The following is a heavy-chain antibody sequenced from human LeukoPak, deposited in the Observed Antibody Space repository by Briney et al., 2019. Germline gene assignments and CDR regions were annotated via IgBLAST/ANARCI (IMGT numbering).Heavy chain of an antibody. D-gene: IGHD7-27*01. CDR3: ARATSNCFDY. V-gene: IGHV3-23*01. Sequence: SGGSLRLSCAASGFSVSSNYLTWLRQAPGKGLECVSVISGTGGSTYYADSVKGRFTVSRDNAKNSLYLQMNSLRAEDTAVYYCARATSNCFDYWGQGTPVTVSS. CDR2: ISGTGGST. J-gene: IGHJ4*02. CDR1: GFSVSSNY.